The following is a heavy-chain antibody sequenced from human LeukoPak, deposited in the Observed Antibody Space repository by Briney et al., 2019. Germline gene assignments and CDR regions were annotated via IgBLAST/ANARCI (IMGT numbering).Heavy chain of an antibody. Sequence: SETLSLTCAVYGGSFSGYYWSWIRQPPGKGLEWIGEINHSGSTNYNPSLKSRVTISVDTSKNQFSLKLSSVTAADTAVYYCARDPYIVVVPAAIRQGGDVWGQGTTVTVSS. CDR3: ARDPYIVVVPAAIRQGGDV. V-gene: IGHV4-34*01. CDR2: INHSGST. D-gene: IGHD2-2*01. J-gene: IGHJ6*02. CDR1: GGSFSGYY.